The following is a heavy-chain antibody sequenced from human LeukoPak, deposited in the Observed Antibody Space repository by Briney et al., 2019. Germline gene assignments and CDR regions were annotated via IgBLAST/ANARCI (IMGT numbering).Heavy chain of an antibody. CDR1: GGSISSYY. D-gene: IGHD7-27*01. CDR3: ARERELTGDYYYYFHMDV. Sequence: MSSETLSLTCTVSGGSISSYYWSWIRQPPGKGLEWIGYIYYSGSTNYNPSLKSRVTISVDTSRNQFSLKLTSVTAADTAVYYCARERELTGDYYYYFHMDVWGTGTTVTVSS. J-gene: IGHJ6*03. CDR2: IYYSGST. V-gene: IGHV4-59*01.